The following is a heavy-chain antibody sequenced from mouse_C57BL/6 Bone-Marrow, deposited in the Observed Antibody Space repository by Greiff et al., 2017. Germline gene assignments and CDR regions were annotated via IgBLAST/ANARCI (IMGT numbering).Heavy chain of an antibody. CDR2: IWSGGST. CDR1: GFSLTSYG. D-gene: IGHD2-5*01. CDR3: ARNSNYLTWYFDV. Sequence: VQLQQSGPGLVQPSQSLSITCTVSGFSLTSYGVHWVRQSPGKGLEWLGVIWSGGSTDYNAAFISRLSISKDNSKSQVFFKMNSLQADDTAIYYCARNSNYLTWYFDVWGTGTTVTVSS. J-gene: IGHJ1*03. V-gene: IGHV2-2*01.